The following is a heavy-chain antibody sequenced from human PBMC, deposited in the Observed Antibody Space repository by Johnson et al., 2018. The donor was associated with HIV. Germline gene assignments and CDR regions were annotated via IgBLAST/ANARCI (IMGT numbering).Heavy chain of an antibody. J-gene: IGHJ3*02. V-gene: IGHV3-30*02. D-gene: IGHD3-10*01. Sequence: QVQLVESGGGVVQPGGSLRLSCAASGFTFSSYGIHWVRQAPGKGLEWVAFIQYDGSNKHYADSVKGRFTISRDNSKKTLYLQMNSLRAEDTAVYYCAKAMVRGGNNAFDIWGQGTMVAVSS. CDR2: IQYDGSNK. CDR1: GFTFSSYG. CDR3: AKAMVRGGNNAFDI.